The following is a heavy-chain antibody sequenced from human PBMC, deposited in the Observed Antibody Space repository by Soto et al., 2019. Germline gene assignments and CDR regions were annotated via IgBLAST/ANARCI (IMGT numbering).Heavy chain of an antibody. V-gene: IGHV3-23*01. CDR1: GFTFSSYG. CDR2: SSATGAGT. Sequence: EVQLLESGGGLVQPGGSLRLSCAASGFTFSSYGMTWVRQAPGKGLEWGSFSSATGAGTYYADSVKGRFTISRDNSKNTLYLQMTSLGADDTAVYYCAKDRRAGGNYGFYSDFWGQGALVIVSS. CDR3: AKDRRAGGNYGFYSDF. J-gene: IGHJ4*02. D-gene: IGHD1-7*01.